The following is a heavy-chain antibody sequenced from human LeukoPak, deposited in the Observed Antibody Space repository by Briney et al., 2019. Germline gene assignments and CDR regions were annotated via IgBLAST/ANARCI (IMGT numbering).Heavy chain of an antibody. CDR1: GFTFDDYT. CDR3: AKGQYCSSTSCFMAFDY. J-gene: IGHJ4*02. Sequence: PGGSLRLSCAASGFTFDDYTMHWVRQAPGKGLEWVSLIYGNGVTTYYADSVKGRFTIFRDNFKSSLHLQMNSLRTEDTALYYCAKGQYCSSTSCFMAFDYWGQGTPVTVSS. D-gene: IGHD2-2*01. CDR2: IYGNGVTT. V-gene: IGHV3-43*01.